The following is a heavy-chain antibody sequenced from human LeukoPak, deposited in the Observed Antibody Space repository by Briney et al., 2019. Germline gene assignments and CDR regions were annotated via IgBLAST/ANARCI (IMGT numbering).Heavy chain of an antibody. Sequence: GGSLRLSRAASGFTFSSYAISWVRQAPGKGLEWVSIIYSGGSTYYADSVKGRFIISRDNSTNTLYLQMYSLRAEDTAVYYCARDGSALLSDWGQGTMVTVSS. V-gene: IGHV3-66*01. J-gene: IGHJ3*01. CDR3: ARDGSALLSD. D-gene: IGHD2/OR15-2a*01. CDR1: GFTFSSYA. CDR2: IYSGGST.